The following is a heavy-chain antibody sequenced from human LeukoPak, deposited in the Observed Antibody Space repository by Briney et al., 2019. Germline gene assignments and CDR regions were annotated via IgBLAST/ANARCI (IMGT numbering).Heavy chain of an antibody. J-gene: IGHJ4*02. CDR3: ARVEGYCSGGSCYYTRRVGDY. CDR2: INPSGGST. D-gene: IGHD2-15*01. V-gene: IGHV1-46*01. CDR1: GYTFTSYY. Sequence: ASVKVSCKASGYTFTSYYMHWVRQAPGQGLEWMGIINPSGGSTSYAQKFQGRVTMTRDTSTSTVYMELSSLRSEDTAVYYCARVEGYCSGGSCYYTRRVGDYWGQGTLVTVSS.